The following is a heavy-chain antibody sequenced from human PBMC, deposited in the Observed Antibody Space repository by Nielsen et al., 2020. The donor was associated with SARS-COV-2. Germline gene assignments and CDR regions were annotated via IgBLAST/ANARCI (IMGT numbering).Heavy chain of an antibody. CDR1: GYTFTNYA. CDR2: TNVGNGDT. D-gene: IGHD2-2*01. CDR3: ARSRGCSATSCFFDY. J-gene: IGHJ4*02. Sequence: ASVKVSCKAPGYTFTNYAMHWVRQAPKQRLEWMGWTNVGNGDTKYSQKSQGRVTINRDTSASTAYMELSSLRSEDTAVYYCARSRGCSATSCFFDYWGQGALVTVSS. V-gene: IGHV1-3*01.